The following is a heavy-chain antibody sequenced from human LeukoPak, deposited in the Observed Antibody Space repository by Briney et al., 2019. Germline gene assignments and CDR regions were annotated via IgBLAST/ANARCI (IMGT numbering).Heavy chain of an antibody. Sequence: GESLKISCEGSGYTFTNFWIAWVRQMPGKGLECMGIIYPGDSATRYSPSFQGQVTISVDKSISTAYLQWSTLEASDTAMYYCAILTVVGTKHDAFDVWGPGTMVTVSS. D-gene: IGHD6-19*01. J-gene: IGHJ3*01. CDR1: GYTFTNFW. CDR2: IYPGDSAT. V-gene: IGHV5-51*01. CDR3: AILTVVGTKHDAFDV.